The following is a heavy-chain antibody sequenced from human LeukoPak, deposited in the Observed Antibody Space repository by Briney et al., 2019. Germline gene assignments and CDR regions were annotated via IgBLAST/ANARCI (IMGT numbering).Heavy chain of an antibody. CDR1: GFTFSSYW. V-gene: IGHV3-74*01. CDR3: ARVDHAVRLPFDY. D-gene: IGHD5-12*01. J-gene: IGHJ4*02. Sequence: GGSLRLSCAASGFTFSSYWMPWVRQAPGKGLVWVSRINSDGSSTSYADSVKGRFTISRDNAKDTLYLQMNSLRAEDTAVYYCARVDHAVRLPFDYWGQGTLVTVSS. CDR2: INSDGSST.